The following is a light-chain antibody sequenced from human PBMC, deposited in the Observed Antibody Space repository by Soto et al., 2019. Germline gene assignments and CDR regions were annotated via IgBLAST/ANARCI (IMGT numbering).Light chain of an antibody. V-gene: IGKV3-11*01. J-gene: IGKJ1*01. Sequence: EIVLTQSPATLSLSPGERATLSCRASQSVGYHLAWYQQKPGQAPRLLIYDASSRATGVPDRFSGSGSGTDFTLTISDVEPEDFAVYYCHQRQSWPRTFGQGTKVDIK. CDR2: DAS. CDR3: HQRQSWPRT. CDR1: QSVGYH.